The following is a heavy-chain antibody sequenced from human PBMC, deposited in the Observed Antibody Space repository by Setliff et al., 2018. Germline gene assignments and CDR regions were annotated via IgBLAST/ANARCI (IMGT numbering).Heavy chain of an antibody. V-gene: IGHV3-66*01. Sequence: LRLSCAASGFTVSTNYMIWVRQAPGKGLEWVSVIDSGGSTYYADSVKGRSTISRDNSKNTLYLQMNSLRAEDTAVYYCVMGSGALGPNWGQGTLVTVSS. CDR3: VMGSGALGPN. CDR1: GFTVSTNY. CDR2: IDSGGST. D-gene: IGHD3-10*01. J-gene: IGHJ4*02.